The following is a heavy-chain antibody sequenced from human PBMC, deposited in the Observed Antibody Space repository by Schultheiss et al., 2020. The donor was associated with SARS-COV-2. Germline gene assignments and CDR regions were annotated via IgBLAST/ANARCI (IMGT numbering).Heavy chain of an antibody. V-gene: IGHV3-33*01. CDR3: ASAVEMAALDY. D-gene: IGHD5-24*01. CDR2: IWYDGSNK. Sequence: GGPLRLSCAASGFTFSSYGMHWVRQAPGKGLEWVAVIWYDGSNKYYADSVKGRFTISRDNSKNTLYLQMNSLRAEDTAVYYCASAVEMAALDYWGQGTLVTVSS. CDR1: GFTFSSYG. J-gene: IGHJ4*02.